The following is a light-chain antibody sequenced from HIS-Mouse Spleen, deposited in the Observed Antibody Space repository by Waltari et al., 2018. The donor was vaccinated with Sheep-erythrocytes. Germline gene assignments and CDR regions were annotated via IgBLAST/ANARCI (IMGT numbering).Light chain of an antibody. CDR1: SSDVGSYNL. J-gene: IGLJ3*02. Sequence: QSALTQPASVSGSPGQSITISCTGTSSDVGSYNLVSWYQQHPGKAPKLMIYEGSKRPSGVSNRLSGCKSGNTASRTISGLQAEDEADYYCCSYAGSSTWVFGGGTKLTVL. CDR2: EGS. CDR3: CSYAGSSTWV. V-gene: IGLV2-23*01.